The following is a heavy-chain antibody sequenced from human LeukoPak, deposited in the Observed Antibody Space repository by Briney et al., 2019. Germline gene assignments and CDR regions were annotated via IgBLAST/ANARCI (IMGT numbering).Heavy chain of an antibody. CDR3: ARSRYCSRGNRYFGSWFDP. CDR2: ISHDGRNK. D-gene: IGHD2-15*01. J-gene: IGHJ5*02. CDR1: GFTFSSYT. V-gene: IGHV3-30*04. Sequence: GRSLRLSCAASGFTFSSYTIHWVRRAPGQGLEWVAVISHDGRNKYYADSVKGRFTISRDNSKNTVYLQMNSLRAEDTAVYYCARSRYCSRGNRYFGSWFDPWGQGTLVTVSS.